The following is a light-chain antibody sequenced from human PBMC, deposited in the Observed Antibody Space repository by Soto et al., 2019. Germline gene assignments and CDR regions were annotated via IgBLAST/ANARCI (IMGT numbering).Light chain of an antibody. CDR2: GAS. CDR3: QQYVSSVT. CDR1: QSVDSSF. J-gene: IGKJ1*01. V-gene: IGKV3-20*01. Sequence: EIVLTQSPGSLSLSPGERATLSCRASQSVDSSFFAWYQQKPGQAPRLLIYGASNRATDIPDRFSGRGSGTDFTPTITGLEPEDFAVYYCQQYVSSVTFGQGTKLEIK.